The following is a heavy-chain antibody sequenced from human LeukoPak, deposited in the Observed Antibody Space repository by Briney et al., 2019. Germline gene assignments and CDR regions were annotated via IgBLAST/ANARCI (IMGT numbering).Heavy chain of an antibody. CDR1: GGSISSYY. V-gene: IGHV4-59*01. CDR3: ARHLGYCSSTSCYSWFDP. D-gene: IGHD2-2*02. CDR2: IYYSGNT. Sequence: PSETLSLTCTVSGGSISSYYWSWIPQPPGKGLEWVGYIYYSGNTNYNPSLKSRVTISVDTSKNQFSLKLSSVTAADTAMYYCARHLGYCSSTSCYSWFDPWGQGTLVTVSS. J-gene: IGHJ5*02.